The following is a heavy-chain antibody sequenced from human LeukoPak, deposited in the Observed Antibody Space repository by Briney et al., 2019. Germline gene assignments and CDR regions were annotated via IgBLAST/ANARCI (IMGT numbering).Heavy chain of an antibody. CDR3: ARDALAVSPPDSSPFDY. Sequence: SQTLSLTCTVSGGSISSDSYCWTWIRQPAGKGLEWIGRISTSGSTNYNPSLKSRVTISVDTSKNQFSLKLSSVTAADTAVYYCARDALAVSPPDSSPFDYWGQGTLVTVSS. V-gene: IGHV4-61*02. J-gene: IGHJ4*02. CDR1: GGSISSDSYC. D-gene: IGHD3-16*02. CDR2: ISTSGST.